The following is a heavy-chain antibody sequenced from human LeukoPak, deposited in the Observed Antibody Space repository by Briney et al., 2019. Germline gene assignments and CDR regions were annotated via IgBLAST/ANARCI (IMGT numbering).Heavy chain of an antibody. CDR3: ATYRQVLLPFES. CDR1: GFIFSDYY. J-gene: IGHJ4*02. V-gene: IGHV3-53*01. D-gene: IGHD5-18*01. CDR2: IFQGGGEI. Sequence: GGSLRLSCAASGFIFSDYYMTWIRQPPGKGLEWVSSIFQGGGEIHYADSVRGRFTISRDNSRSTLFLQMNSLRVEDTAIYYCATYRQVLLPFESWGQGTLVTVSS.